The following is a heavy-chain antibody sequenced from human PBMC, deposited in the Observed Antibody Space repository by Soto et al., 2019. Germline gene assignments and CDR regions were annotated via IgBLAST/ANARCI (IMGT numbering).Heavy chain of an antibody. CDR2: IIPIFGTA. D-gene: IGHD1-1*01. Sequence: EASVKVSCKASGGTISSYAISWVRQAPGQGLEWMGGIIPIFGTANYAQKFQGRVTITADESTSTAYMELSSLRSEDTAVYYCARVNDRSFYYYYGMDVWGQGTTVTVS. CDR3: ARVNDRSFYYYYGMDV. CDR1: GGTISSYA. J-gene: IGHJ6*02. V-gene: IGHV1-69*13.